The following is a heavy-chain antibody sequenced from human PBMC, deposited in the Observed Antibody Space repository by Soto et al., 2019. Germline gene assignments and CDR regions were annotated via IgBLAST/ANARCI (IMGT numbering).Heavy chain of an antibody. D-gene: IGHD4-17*01. CDR1: GGSFSSSSHY. Sequence: SETLSLTCTVFGGSFSSSSHYWGWIRQPPGKGLEWLGTMFYFGSTYYNTSLESRVTISVDPSKNQFSLKLSSVAAAGTAVYYCASMTTVTTHAFDIWGQGTTVTVSS. CDR2: MFYFGST. V-gene: IGHV4-39*07. J-gene: IGHJ3*02. CDR3: ASMTTVTTHAFDI.